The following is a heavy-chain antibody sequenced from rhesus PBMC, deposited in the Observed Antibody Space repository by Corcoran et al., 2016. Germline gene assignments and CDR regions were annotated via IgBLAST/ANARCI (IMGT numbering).Heavy chain of an antibody. Sequence: QVQLQESGPGLVKPSETLSLTCAVSGGSVSSSNWWSWIRQPPGKGLGVIGYISVSSGSTYYTPSLKSGGTISKDTSKNKFYLKLGSVTAADTAVYYCARSGYSSSIDYWGQGVLVTVSS. V-gene: IGHV4-65*01. D-gene: IGHD5-24*01. J-gene: IGHJ4*01. CDR3: ARSGYSSSIDY. CDR1: GGSVSSSNW. CDR2: ISVSSGST.